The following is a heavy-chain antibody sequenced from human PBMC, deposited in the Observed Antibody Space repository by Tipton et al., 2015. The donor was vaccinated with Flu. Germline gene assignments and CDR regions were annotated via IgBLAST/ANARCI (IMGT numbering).Heavy chain of an antibody. V-gene: IGHV1-2*02. CDR3: ARSQWELLFGFDY. Sequence: QSEPEVKKPGASVKVSCKASGYTFTGYYMHWVRQAPGQGLEWMGWINPNSGGTNYAQKFQGRVTMTRDTSISTAYMELSRLRSDDTAVYYCARSQWELLFGFDYWGQGTLVTVSS. D-gene: IGHD1-26*01. J-gene: IGHJ4*02. CDR1: GYTFTGYY. CDR2: INPNSGGT.